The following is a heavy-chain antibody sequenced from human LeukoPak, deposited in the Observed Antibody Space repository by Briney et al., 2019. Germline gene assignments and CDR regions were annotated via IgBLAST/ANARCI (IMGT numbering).Heavy chain of an antibody. CDR3: AALSAGSGGGCYSGYDLYGMDV. D-gene: IGHD2-15*01. J-gene: IGHJ6*02. V-gene: IGHV1-8*01. CDR1: GYTFTSYD. CDR2: MNPNSGNT. Sequence: ASVKVSCKASGYTFTSYDINWVRQATGQGLEWMGWMNPNSGNTGYAQKFQGRVTMTRNTSISTAYMDLSSLRSEDTTVYYCAALSAGSGGGCYSGYDLYGMDVWGQGTTVTVSS.